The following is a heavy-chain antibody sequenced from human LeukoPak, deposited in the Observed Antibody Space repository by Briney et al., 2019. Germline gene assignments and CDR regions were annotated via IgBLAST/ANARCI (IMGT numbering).Heavy chain of an antibody. D-gene: IGHD4-17*01. Sequence: PGGTLRLSCAASGFTFSNYWMSWVRQAPGKGLEWVANIKQDGSDKYYVDSVKGRFTISRDNAKNSLYLQMNSLRAEDTAVYYCAGDTVATTFDYWGQGTVVTVSS. V-gene: IGHV3-7*04. CDR1: GFTFSNYW. CDR3: AGDTVATTFDY. J-gene: IGHJ4*02. CDR2: IKQDGSDK.